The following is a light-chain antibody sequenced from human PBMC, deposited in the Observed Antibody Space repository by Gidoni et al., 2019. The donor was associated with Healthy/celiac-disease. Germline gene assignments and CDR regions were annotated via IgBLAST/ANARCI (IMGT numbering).Light chain of an antibody. Sequence: EIVLTHSPATLSLSPGERATLSCTASQSVSSYLAWYPQNPGQSPRLLIYDASNRATGIPARFSGSGSGTDFTLTISSLEPEEFAGYYCQQRSNWPPLTFGGGTKVEIK. V-gene: IGKV3-11*01. CDR3: QQRSNWPPLT. CDR2: DAS. J-gene: IGKJ4*01. CDR1: QSVSSY.